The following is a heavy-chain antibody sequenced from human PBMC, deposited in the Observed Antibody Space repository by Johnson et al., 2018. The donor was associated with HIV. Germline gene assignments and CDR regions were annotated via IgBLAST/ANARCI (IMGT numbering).Heavy chain of an antibody. CDR1: GFTFNTNW. D-gene: IGHD3-10*01. V-gene: IGHV3-74*01. CDR3: SRVQLLAEEVFNI. CDR2: INSDGSST. Sequence: VQLVESGGDLVQPGGSLRLSCVGSGFTFNTNWMHWVRQAPGKGLVWVSRINSDGSSTSYADSVKGRFTISRDNAKNTLYLQMDSLGAEDTDVYYCSRVQLLAEEVFNIWGQGTMVTVSS. J-gene: IGHJ3*02.